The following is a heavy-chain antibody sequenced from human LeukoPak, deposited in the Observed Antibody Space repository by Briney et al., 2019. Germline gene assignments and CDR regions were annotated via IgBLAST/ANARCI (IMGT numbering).Heavy chain of an antibody. J-gene: IGHJ4*02. CDR2: ISAYNGNT. V-gene: IGHV1-18*01. Sequence: ASVKVSCKASGYTFSNYGFNWVRQAPGQGLEWMGWISAYNGNTNYAQKLQGRVTMTTDTSTTTAYMELRSLISADTAVYYCARTGWLQSDPFDSWGQGTLVTVSS. D-gene: IGHD5-24*01. CDR3: ARTGWLQSDPFDS. CDR1: GYTFSNYG.